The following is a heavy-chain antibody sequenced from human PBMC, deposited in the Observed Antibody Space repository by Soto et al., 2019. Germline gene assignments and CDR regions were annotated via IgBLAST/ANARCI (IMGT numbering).Heavy chain of an antibody. CDR2: TIPVFNTA. CDR3: ARGVYGSGNYYTGPSAFDI. Sequence: QVQLEQSGAEVKKPGSSVKISCKASGGTLSDHGVSWLRQAPGQGLEWVGGTIPVFNTAKYAPKFQGRVMIAADKSTNIAYMELGSLRSDDTAFYYCARGVYGSGNYYTGPSAFDIWGQGTLVIVSS. D-gene: IGHD3-10*01. CDR1: GGTLSDHG. V-gene: IGHV1-69*06. J-gene: IGHJ3*02.